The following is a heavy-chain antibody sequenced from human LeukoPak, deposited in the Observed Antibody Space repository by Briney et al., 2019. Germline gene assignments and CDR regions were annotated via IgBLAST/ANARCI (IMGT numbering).Heavy chain of an antibody. CDR1: GYSISSGYY. CDR3: ARGQARLGWFDP. CDR2: IYHSGST. J-gene: IGHJ5*02. D-gene: IGHD6-19*01. Sequence: SETLSLTCTVSGYSISSGYYWGWIRQPPGKGLEWIGSIYHSGSTYYNPSLKSRVTISVDTSKNQFSLKLSSVTAADTAVYYCARGQARLGWFDPWGQGTLVTVSS. V-gene: IGHV4-38-2*02.